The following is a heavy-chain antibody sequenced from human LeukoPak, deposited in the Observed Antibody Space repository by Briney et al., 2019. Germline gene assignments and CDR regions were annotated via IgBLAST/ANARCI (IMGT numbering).Heavy chain of an antibody. CDR1: GFTFDDYA. CDR3: AKDRGSSWFFDY. V-gene: IGHV3-9*01. Sequence: GRSLRLPCAASGFTFDDYAMHWVRQAPGKGLEWVSGISWNSGSIGYADSVKGRFTISRDNAKNSLYLQMNSLRAEDTALYYCAKDRGSSWFFDYWGQGTLVTVSS. CDR2: ISWNSGSI. D-gene: IGHD6-13*01. J-gene: IGHJ4*02.